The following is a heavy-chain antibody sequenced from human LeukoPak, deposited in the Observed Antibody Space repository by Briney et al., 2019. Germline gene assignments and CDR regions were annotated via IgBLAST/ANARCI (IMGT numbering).Heavy chain of an antibody. CDR1: GFTFSSYA. V-gene: IGHV3-23*01. J-gene: IGHJ6*02. CDR3: VRDYYGSGTYQGNYYYGMDV. D-gene: IGHD3-10*01. CDR2: ISGSGDDT. Sequence: GGSLRLPCVASGFTFSSYAMTWVRQAPGKGLEWVSGISGSGDDTYYTDSVKGRFTISRDNSNNTMYLQMNNLRSEDTAVYFCVRDYYGSGTYQGNYYYGMDVWGHGTTVTVSS.